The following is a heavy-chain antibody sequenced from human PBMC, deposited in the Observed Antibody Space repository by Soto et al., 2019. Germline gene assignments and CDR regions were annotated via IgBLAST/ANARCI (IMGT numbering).Heavy chain of an antibody. D-gene: IGHD3-10*01. CDR3: ARDWYGSGSYDPRNNWFDP. Sequence: ASLKGSCKTSGYTFSNYGITWVRQAPGQPLEWLGWISLYSDGTNYAQKFQGRVSMTTDTSTTTAYMELSSLRSEDTAVYYCARDWYGSGSYDPRNNWFDPWGQGTLVTVSS. J-gene: IGHJ5*02. CDR1: GYTFSNYG. CDR2: ISLYSDGT. V-gene: IGHV1-18*01.